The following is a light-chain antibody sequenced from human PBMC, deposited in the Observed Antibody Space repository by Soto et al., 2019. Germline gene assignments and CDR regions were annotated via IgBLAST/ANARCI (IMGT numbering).Light chain of an antibody. CDR3: AAWDDNLNGPL. V-gene: IGLV1-44*01. Sequence: QSVLTQPPSASGTPGQRVTISCSGDISNIGTNSVHWYQHLPGTAPKLVIYAESQRPSGVPDRFSGSKSGTSASLAISGLQSEDDADYLCAAWDDNLNGPLFGTGTKLTVL. J-gene: IGLJ1*01. CDR2: AES. CDR1: ISNIGTNS.